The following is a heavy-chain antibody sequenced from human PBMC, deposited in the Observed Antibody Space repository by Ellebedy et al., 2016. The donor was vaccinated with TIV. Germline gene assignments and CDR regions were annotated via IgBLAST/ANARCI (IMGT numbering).Heavy chain of an antibody. CDR3: ARNVNYAHDY. D-gene: IGHD1-7*01. CDR2: ISISSDLI. V-gene: IGHV3-21*01. CDR1: GFTFSTYT. J-gene: IGHJ4*02. Sequence: GGSLRLSXAASGFTFSTYTMDWVRQAPGKGLEWVSSISISSDLIFYADSVRGRVTISRDNAKSSVYLQISSLRADDTAVYYCARNVNYAHDYWGQGTLVTVSS.